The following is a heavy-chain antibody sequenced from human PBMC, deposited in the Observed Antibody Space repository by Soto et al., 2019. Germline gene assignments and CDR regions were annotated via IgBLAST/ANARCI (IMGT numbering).Heavy chain of an antibody. J-gene: IGHJ6*02. CDR2: IIPIFGTA. Sequence: QVQLVQSGAEVKKPGSSVKVSCKASGGTFSSYAISWVRQAPGQGLEWMGGIIPIFGTANYAQKFQGRVTITADESPSTADMELSSLRYEDTAVYYCARFRVGARHYYYGMDVWGQGSTVTVSS. D-gene: IGHD1-26*01. CDR1: GGTFSSYA. V-gene: IGHV1-69*01. CDR3: ARFRVGARHYYYGMDV.